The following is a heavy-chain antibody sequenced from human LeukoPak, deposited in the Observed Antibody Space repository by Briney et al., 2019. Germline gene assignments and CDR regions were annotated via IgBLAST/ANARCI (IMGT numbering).Heavy chain of an antibody. CDR1: GSSISISNW. J-gene: IGHJ4*02. D-gene: IGHD2-8*01. CDR2: IYHLGST. Sequence: SETLSLTCAVSGSSISISNWWSWVRQPPGKGLEWIGEIYHLGSTNYNPSLKSRVTTSVDKSKNQFSLKLTSVTAADTAVYYRARTYCSNGVCYRFFDYWGQGTLVTVSS. CDR3: ARTYCSNGVCYRFFDY. V-gene: IGHV4-4*02.